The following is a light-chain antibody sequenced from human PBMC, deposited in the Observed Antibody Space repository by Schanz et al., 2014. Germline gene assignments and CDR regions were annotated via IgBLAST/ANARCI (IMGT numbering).Light chain of an antibody. J-gene: IGKJ1*01. V-gene: IGKV4-1*01. CDR2: WAS. CDR1: QSVLYSSNNKNY. CDR3: QQYSSSRT. Sequence: DIVMTQSPDSLAVSLGERATINCKSSQSVLYSSNNKNYLAWYQQKPGQPPKLLIYWASTRESGVPDRFSGSGSGTDFTLTISRLEPEDFAVYYCQQYSSSRTFGQGTKVEIK.